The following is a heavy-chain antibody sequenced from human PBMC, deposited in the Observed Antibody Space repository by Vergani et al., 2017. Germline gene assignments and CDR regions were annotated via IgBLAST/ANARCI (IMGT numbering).Heavy chain of an antibody. CDR3: AKSFEFWSKYSPYYFHH. J-gene: IGHJ1*01. V-gene: IGHV3-23*01. CDR1: GFTFSTYA. D-gene: IGHD3-3*01. CDR2: ITGRGDRT. Sequence: EVQLLETGGGLVQPGGSLRLSCAASGFTFSTYAMNWVRQAPGKGLEWVSSITGRGDRTYYSDSVKGRFTISRDNYKNSLYLLMNSPRAGDTAFYYCAKSFEFWSKYSPYYFHHWGQGTLITVSS.